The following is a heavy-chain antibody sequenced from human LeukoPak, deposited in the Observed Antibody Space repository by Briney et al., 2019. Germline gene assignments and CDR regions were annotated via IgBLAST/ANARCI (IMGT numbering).Heavy chain of an antibody. V-gene: IGHV4-59*12. D-gene: IGHD6-6*01. Sequence: SETLSLTCTVSGGSISSYYWSWIRQPPGKGLEWIGYIYHSGSTYYNPSLKSRVTISVDRSKNQFSLKLSSVTAADTAVYYCARGWGSSSSDPFDYWGQGTLVTVSS. CDR2: IYHSGST. CDR3: ARGWGSSSSDPFDY. J-gene: IGHJ4*02. CDR1: GGSISSYY.